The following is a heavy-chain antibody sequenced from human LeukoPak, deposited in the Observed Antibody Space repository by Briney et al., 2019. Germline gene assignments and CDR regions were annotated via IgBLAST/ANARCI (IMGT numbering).Heavy chain of an antibody. CDR1: GFTFSSYS. CDR2: ISSSSSTI. CDR3: ASDSSGYSRDY. D-gene: IGHD3-22*01. J-gene: IGHJ4*02. Sequence: GGSLRLSCAASGFTFSSYSMNWVRQAPGKGLEWVSYISSSSSTIYYADSVKGRFTISRDNAKNSLYLQMNSLRAEDTAVYYCASDSSGYSRDYWGQGTLVTVSS. V-gene: IGHV3-48*01.